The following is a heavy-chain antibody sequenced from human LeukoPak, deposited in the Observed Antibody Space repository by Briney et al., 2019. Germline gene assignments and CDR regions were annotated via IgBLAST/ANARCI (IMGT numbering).Heavy chain of an antibody. J-gene: IGHJ4*02. D-gene: IGHD2-2*01. CDR2: ITGGGDST. V-gene: IGHV3-23*01. Sequence: GGSLRLSWAASGLTFDASAMSWVRQAPGKGLEWVAVITGGGDSTYYADSVKGRFTISRDNSKKTLFLQINSLRAVDTAVYYCAKNIRDQLLCGFDYWGQGVVVTVSS. CDR3: AKNIRDQLLCGFDY. CDR1: GLTFDASA.